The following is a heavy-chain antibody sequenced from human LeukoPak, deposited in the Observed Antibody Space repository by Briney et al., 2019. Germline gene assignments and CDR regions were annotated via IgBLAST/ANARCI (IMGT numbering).Heavy chain of an antibody. J-gene: IGHJ6*04. D-gene: IGHD3-9*01. CDR2: ISYDGSNK. CDR1: GFTFSSYA. Sequence: GGSLRLSYAASGFTFSSYAMHWVRQAPGKGLEWVAVISYDGSNKYYADSVKGRFTISRDNSKNTLYLQMNSLRAEDTAVYYCASPYYDILTGYNYGMDVWGKGTTVTVSS. CDR3: ASPYYDILTGYNYGMDV. V-gene: IGHV3-30*04.